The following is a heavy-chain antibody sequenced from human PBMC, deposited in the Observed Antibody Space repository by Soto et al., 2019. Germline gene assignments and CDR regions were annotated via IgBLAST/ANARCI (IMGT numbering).Heavy chain of an antibody. D-gene: IGHD2-15*01. Sequence: GESLKISCKGSGYSFTSYWIGWVRQMPGKGLEWMGIIYPGDSDTRYSPSFQCQVTISADKSISTAYLQWSSLKASDTAMYYCARYSPGLGYCSGGSCYSDLYYYGMDVWGQGTTVTVSS. J-gene: IGHJ6*02. V-gene: IGHV5-51*01. CDR3: ARYSPGLGYCSGGSCYSDLYYYGMDV. CDR1: GYSFTSYW. CDR2: IYPGDSDT.